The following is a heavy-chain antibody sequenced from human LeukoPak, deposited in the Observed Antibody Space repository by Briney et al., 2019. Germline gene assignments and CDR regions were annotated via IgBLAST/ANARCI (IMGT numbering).Heavy chain of an antibody. J-gene: IGHJ4*02. D-gene: IGHD1-7*01. CDR3: ARMSNRNYQGFDS. V-gene: IGHV1-18*01. Sequence: ASVKVSCKASGYTFTSYGISWVRQAPGQGLEWMGWISAYNGNTNYAQRLQGRVTMTTDTSTGTAYMELRSLRSDDTAVYYCARMSNRNYQGFDSWGQGTLVTVSS. CDR2: ISAYNGNT. CDR1: GYTFTSYG.